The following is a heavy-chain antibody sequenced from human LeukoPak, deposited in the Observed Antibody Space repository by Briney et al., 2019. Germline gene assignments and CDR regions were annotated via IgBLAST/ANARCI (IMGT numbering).Heavy chain of an antibody. V-gene: IGHV3-15*01. Sequence: GGSLRLSCAASGFTFSNAWMSWVRQAPGKGLEWVGRIKSNTDGGKKDYAAPVKGRFTISRDDSKNTLYLQMNSLKTEDTAVYYCTTLGHRRNFDYWGQGTLVTVSS. J-gene: IGHJ4*02. D-gene: IGHD1-26*01. CDR1: GFTFSNAW. CDR2: IKSNTDGGKK. CDR3: TTLGHRRNFDY.